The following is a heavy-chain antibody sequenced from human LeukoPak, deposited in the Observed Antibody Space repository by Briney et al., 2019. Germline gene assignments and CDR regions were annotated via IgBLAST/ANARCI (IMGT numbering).Heavy chain of an antibody. J-gene: IGHJ4*02. Sequence: GGSLRLSCAASGFTLNSYWMQWVRPGPGKGRVWVSLINIDGRTTSYAHSVKGRFTTSTDNAKNTLYLQMNSLRAEDTAVYYCARDGLTLTTLDYWGQGNLVTVSS. V-gene: IGHV3-74*01. CDR2: INIDGRTT. D-gene: IGHD4-17*01. CDR1: GFTLNSYW. CDR3: ARDGLTLTTLDY.